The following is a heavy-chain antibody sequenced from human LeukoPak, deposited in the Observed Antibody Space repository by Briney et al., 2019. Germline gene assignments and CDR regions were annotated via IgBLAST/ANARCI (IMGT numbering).Heavy chain of an antibody. J-gene: IGHJ3*02. Sequence: PSETLSLTCTVSGGSISSYYWSWIRQPPGKGLEWIGYIYYSGSTNYNPSLKSRVIISVDTSKNQFSLKLSSVTAADTAVYYCARAPSGYWGRDKDAFDIWGQGTMVTVSS. CDR1: GGSISSYY. CDR3: ARAPSGYWGRDKDAFDI. CDR2: IYYSGST. V-gene: IGHV4-59*01. D-gene: IGHD3-16*01.